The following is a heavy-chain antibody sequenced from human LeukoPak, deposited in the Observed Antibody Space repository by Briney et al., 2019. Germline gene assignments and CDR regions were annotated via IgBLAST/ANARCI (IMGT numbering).Heavy chain of an antibody. CDR2: IYYSGST. D-gene: IGHD3-3*01. CDR3: ARQKEYYDFWSGPYYYGMDV. CDR1: GGSISSSSYY. J-gene: IGHJ6*02. V-gene: IGHV4-39*07. Sequence: SETLSLTCTVSGGSISSSSYYWGWIRQPPGKGLEWIGSIYYSGSTYYNPSLKSRVTISVDTSKNQFSLKLSSVTAADTAVYYCARQKEYYDFWSGPYYYGMDVWGQGTTVTVSS.